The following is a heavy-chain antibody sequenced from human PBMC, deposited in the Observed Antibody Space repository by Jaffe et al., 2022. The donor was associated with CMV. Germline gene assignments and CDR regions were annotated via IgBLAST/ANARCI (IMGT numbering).Heavy chain of an antibody. V-gene: IGHV1-69*01. CDR2: IIPIFGTA. J-gene: IGHJ5*02. Sequence: QVQLVQSGAEVKKPGSSVKVSCKASGGTFSSYAISWVRQAPGQGLEWMGGIIPIFGTANYAQKFQGRVTITADESTSTAYMELSSLRSEDTAVYYCAPAMVRGVIHRYNWFDPWGQGTLVTVSS. CDR1: GGTFSSYA. D-gene: IGHD3-10*01. CDR3: APAMVRGVIHRYNWFDP.